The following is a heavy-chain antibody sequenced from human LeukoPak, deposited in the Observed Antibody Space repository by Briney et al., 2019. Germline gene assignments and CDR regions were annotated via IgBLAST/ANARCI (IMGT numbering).Heavy chain of an antibody. CDR3: ATLTVRGVINI. CDR2: IQSKTDGGTT. Sequence: GGSLRLSCAAYGFTFSNAWMNWVRQAPGKGLEWVGRIQSKTDGGTTEYAAPVKGRFTISRDDSKTTLYLQMNSLKTEDTAVYYCATLTVRGVINIWGQGTLVTVSS. J-gene: IGHJ4*02. V-gene: IGHV3-15*01. CDR1: GFTFSNAW. D-gene: IGHD3-10*01.